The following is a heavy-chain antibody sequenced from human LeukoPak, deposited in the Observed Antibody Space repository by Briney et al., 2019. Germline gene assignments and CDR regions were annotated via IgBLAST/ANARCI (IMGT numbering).Heavy chain of an antibody. D-gene: IGHD3-22*01. V-gene: IGHV4-39*07. CDR2: ISYSGST. Sequence: SETLSLTCTVSGGSISSSSYYWGWIRQPPGKGLEWIGSISYSGSTYYNPSLKSRVTISVDTSKNQFSLKLSSVTAADTAVYYCARGAPYYYDSSGYLFDYWGQGTLVTVSS. CDR1: GGSISSSSYY. J-gene: IGHJ4*02. CDR3: ARGAPYYYDSSGYLFDY.